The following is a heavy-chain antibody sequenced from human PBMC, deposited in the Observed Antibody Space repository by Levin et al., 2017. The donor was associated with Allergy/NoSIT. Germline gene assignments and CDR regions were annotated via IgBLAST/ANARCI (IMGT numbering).Heavy chain of an antibody. CDR2: IISSSNYI. CDR1: GFMFNSYN. CDR3: ASGGWGSNFDI. D-gene: IGHD7-27*01. J-gene: IGHJ3*02. V-gene: IGHV3-21*01. Sequence: GGSLRLSCAASGFMFNSYNMNWVRQAPGKGLEWVSSIISSSNYIHYADSVKGRFTISRDNAKDSLYLQLNSLRAEDTAVYHCASGGWGSNFDIWGQGTMVTVSS.